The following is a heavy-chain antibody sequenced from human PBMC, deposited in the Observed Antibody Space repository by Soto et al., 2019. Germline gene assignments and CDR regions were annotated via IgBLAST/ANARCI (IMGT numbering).Heavy chain of an antibody. D-gene: IGHD3-16*01. Sequence: QVQLVESGGGLVKPGGSLRLSCAGSGFSFSDYYMTWIRQAPGKGLEWLSYISGSGTSTVYADSVKGRFTISRDNAKNSLYLQINSLRDEDTAVYYCAGERGEAFDIWGQGKMLIVSS. J-gene: IGHJ3*02. CDR3: AGERGEAFDI. CDR1: GFSFSDYY. V-gene: IGHV3-11*01. CDR2: ISGSGTST.